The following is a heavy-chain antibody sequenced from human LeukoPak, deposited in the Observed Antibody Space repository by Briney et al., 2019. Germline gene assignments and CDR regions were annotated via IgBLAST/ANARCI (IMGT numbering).Heavy chain of an antibody. V-gene: IGHV1-69*05. D-gene: IGHD3-22*01. CDR1: GGTFSSYA. J-gene: IGHJ4*02. CDR2: IIPIFGTA. CDR3: AREAQIRSSGYSFDY. Sequence: SVKVSCKASGGTFSSYAISWVRQAPGQGVEWMGRIIPIFGTANYAQKFQGRVTITTDESTSTAYMELSSLRSEDTAVYYCAREAQIRSSGYSFDYWGQGTLVTVSS.